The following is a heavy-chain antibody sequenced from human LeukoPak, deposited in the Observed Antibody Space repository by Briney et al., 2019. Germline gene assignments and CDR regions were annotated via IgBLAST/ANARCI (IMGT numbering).Heavy chain of an antibody. V-gene: IGHV3-74*01. D-gene: IGHD2-21*02. Sequence: GGSLRLSCAASGFTFSSYGMHWVRQDPGKGLVWVSRINADGSSTSYADSVKGRFTISRDNAKNTLYLQMNSLRAEDTAVYYCARTATDAFDIWGQGTMVTVSS. J-gene: IGHJ3*02. CDR3: ARTATDAFDI. CDR1: GFTFSSYG. CDR2: INADGSST.